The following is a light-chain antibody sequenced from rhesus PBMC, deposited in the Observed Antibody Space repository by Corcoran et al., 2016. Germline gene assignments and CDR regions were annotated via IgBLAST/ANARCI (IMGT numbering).Light chain of an antibody. CDR1: QSVSSS. J-gene: IGKJ4*01. CDR3: QQYSKWPLT. CDR2: GAS. Sequence: EIVMTQSPATLSLSPGERATLSCRASQSVSSSLAWYQQTPGQAPRLLIDGASSRANDIPDRFRGRCAGTDCTLTISSLEPEDFAFYYCQQYSKWPLTFGGGTKVEIE. V-gene: IGKV3-42*03.